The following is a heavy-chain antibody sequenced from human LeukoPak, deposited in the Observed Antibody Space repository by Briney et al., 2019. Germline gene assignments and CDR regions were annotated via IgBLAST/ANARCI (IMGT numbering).Heavy chain of an antibody. CDR2: INRDGSTT. D-gene: IGHD3-10*01. CDR3: ARDKKSGESSEIDY. J-gene: IGHJ4*02. Sequence: PGGSLRLSCAASGFTFSNYWVHWVRQAPGKGLVWVSRINRDGSTTKYADSVKGRFTVFRDNAKNTLNLQMNSLRAEDTVVYYCARDKKSGESSEIDYWGRGTLVTVSS. V-gene: IGHV3-74*03. CDR1: GFTFSNYW.